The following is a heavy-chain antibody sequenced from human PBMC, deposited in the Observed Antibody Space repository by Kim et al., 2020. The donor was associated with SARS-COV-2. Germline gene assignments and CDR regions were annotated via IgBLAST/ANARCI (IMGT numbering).Heavy chain of an antibody. CDR1: GYTFTSYG. J-gene: IGHJ4*02. V-gene: IGHV1-18*01. D-gene: IGHD3-10*01. CDR2: ISAYNGNT. CDR3: ARARLLWFGEDSNTSWNDY. Sequence: ASVKVSCKASGYTFTSYGISWVRQAPGQGLEWMGWISAYNGNTNYAQKLQGRVTMTTDTSTSTAYMELRSLRSDDTAVYYCARARLLWFGEDSNTSWNDYWGQGTLVTVSS.